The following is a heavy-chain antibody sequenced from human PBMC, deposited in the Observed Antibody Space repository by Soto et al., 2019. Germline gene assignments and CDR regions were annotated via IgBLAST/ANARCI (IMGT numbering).Heavy chain of an antibody. V-gene: IGHV6-1*01. CDR3: ARTYTTGTVLLFDY. J-gene: IGHJ4*02. Sequence: PSPTLSLTCAISGDSVSSNSATWNWIRQSPSRGLEWLGRTYYRSKWYYDYALSVKSRITINPDTSKNQFSLQVNSVTPEDTAVYYCARTYTTGTVLLFDYWGQGTLVTVSS. CDR1: GDSVSSNSAT. D-gene: IGHD1-1*01. CDR2: TYYRSKWYY.